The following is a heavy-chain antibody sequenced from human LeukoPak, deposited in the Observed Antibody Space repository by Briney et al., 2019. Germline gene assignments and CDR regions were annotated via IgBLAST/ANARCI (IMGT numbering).Heavy chain of an antibody. CDR2: VMDSGRT. J-gene: IGHJ6*03. D-gene: IGHD5-12*01. V-gene: IGHV4-34*12. Sequence: SETLSLTCAVYGGTFSDYYWSWISQSPGKGLEWIGEVMDSGRTNYNPSVKSRVTISIDTSKNQFSLRLSSMTAADTAVYYCVREHNIVIPTARTYYYYYMDVWGKGTTFTVSS. CDR1: GGTFSDYY. CDR3: VREHNIVIPTARTYYYYYMDV.